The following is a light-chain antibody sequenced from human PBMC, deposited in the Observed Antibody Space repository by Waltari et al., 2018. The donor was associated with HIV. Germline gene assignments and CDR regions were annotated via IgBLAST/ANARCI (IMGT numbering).Light chain of an antibody. CDR3: QSFDRLSAVPI. CDR2: TNT. J-gene: IGLJ2*01. V-gene: IGLV1-40*01. CDR1: RYTNFGTTYD. Sequence: QSPLTQPPSVSGAPGQRVTITCTRTRYTNFGTTYDVLWYQHLPGTGPRLIISTNTNRPSGVPDRISASESGTSASLAIIWLQAEDEADYYCQSFDRLSAVPIFGGGTRLTV.